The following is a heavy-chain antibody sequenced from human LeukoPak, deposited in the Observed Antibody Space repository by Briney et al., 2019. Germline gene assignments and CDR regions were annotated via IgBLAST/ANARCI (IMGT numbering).Heavy chain of an antibody. CDR3: ARDMGYDSSGYYSYDAFDI. D-gene: IGHD3-22*01. Sequence: SETLSFTCTVSGGSISSYYWSWIRQPAGKGLEWIGRIYTSGSTNYNPSLKSRVTMSVDTSKNQFSLKLSSVTAADTAVYYCARDMGYDSSGYYSYDAFDIWGQGTMVTVSS. J-gene: IGHJ3*02. V-gene: IGHV4-4*07. CDR1: GGSISSYY. CDR2: IYTSGST.